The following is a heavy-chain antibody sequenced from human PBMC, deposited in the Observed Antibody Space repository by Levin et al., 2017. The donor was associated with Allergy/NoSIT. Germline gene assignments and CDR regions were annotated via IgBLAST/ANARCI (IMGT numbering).Heavy chain of an antibody. V-gene: IGHV1-2*06. CDR2: INPNRGDT. Sequence: ASVKVSCKASGYTFTSYYMHWVRQAPGQGLEWMGRINPNRGDTNYAQKFQGRVTMTRDTSISTAYMELSTLRSDDTAVYYCARDITIFGMVTAFDIWGQGTMVTVSS. D-gene: IGHD3-3*01. J-gene: IGHJ3*02. CDR1: GYTFTSYY. CDR3: ARDITIFGMVTAFDI.